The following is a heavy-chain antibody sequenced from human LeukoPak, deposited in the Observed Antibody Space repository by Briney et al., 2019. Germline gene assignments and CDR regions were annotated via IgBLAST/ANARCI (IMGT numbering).Heavy chain of an antibody. V-gene: IGHV3-23*01. CDR1: GFTFSSYA. Sequence: GGSLRLSCAASGFTFSSYAMSWVRQAPGKGLEWVSAISGSGGSTYYADSVKGRFTISRDNSKNTLYLQMNSLRAEDTAVYYCXXXXXYDSSGYYSHWGQGTLVTVSS. CDR3: XXXXXYDSSGYYSH. D-gene: IGHD3-22*01. CDR2: ISGSGGST. J-gene: IGHJ4*02.